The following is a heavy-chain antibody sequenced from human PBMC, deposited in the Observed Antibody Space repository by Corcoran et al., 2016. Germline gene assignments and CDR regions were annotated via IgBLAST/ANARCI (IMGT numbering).Heavy chain of an antibody. V-gene: IGHV3-30*18. CDR1: GFTFSSYG. J-gene: IGHJ4*02. D-gene: IGHD3-3*01. CDR2: ISYDGSNK. CDR3: AKVARAGTIFGVVGY. Sequence: QVQLVESGGGVVQPGRSLRLSCAASGFTFSSYGMHWVRQAPGKGLEWVAVISYDGSNKYYADSVKGRFTISRDNSKNTLYLQMNSLRAEDTAVYYCAKVARAGTIFGVVGYWGQGTLVTVSS.